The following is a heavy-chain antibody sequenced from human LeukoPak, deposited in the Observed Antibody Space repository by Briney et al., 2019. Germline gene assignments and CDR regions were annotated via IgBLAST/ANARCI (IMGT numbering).Heavy chain of an antibody. CDR1: GGSITSYY. CDR2: IYSNENT. D-gene: IGHD2-15*01. CDR3: ARGGTTPYYFDD. J-gene: IGHJ4*02. Sequence: PSETLSLTCTVSGGSITSYYWSWIRQPAGKGLEWIGRIYSNENTNYNPSLKGRVTMSVDTSKNQFSLKLSSVTAADTAVYYCARGGTTPYYFDDWGQGTLVTVSS. V-gene: IGHV4-4*07.